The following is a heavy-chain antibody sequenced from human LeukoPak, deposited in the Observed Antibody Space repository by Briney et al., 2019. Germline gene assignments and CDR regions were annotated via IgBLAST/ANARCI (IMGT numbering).Heavy chain of an antibody. CDR2: IYHSGRT. Sequence: SETLSLTCTVSGGSISSSNWWSWVRQPPGKGLEWIGEIYHSGRTKYNPSLKSRGTISVDTSKNQFSLKLSSVTAADTAVYYCARVVGLTGYSSSWYSGYYYYMDVWGKGTTVTVSS. CDR3: ARVVGLTGYSSSWYSGYYYYMDV. J-gene: IGHJ6*03. V-gene: IGHV4-4*02. D-gene: IGHD6-13*01. CDR1: GGSISSSNW.